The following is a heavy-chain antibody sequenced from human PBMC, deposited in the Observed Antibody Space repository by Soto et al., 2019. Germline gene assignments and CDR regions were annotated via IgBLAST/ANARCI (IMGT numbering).Heavy chain of an antibody. V-gene: IGHV3-7*03. Sequence: GGSLRLSCVASGFSFGGYWMSWVRQAPGKGPEWVANVKEDGGEQHYVDSVKGRFTISRANTENSLFLQMNNLRVEDSAIYYCAITTPTVSYWFDPWGPGTQVTVSS. J-gene: IGHJ5*02. D-gene: IGHD4-4*01. CDR2: VKEDGGEQ. CDR3: AITTPTVSYWFDP. CDR1: GFSFGGYW.